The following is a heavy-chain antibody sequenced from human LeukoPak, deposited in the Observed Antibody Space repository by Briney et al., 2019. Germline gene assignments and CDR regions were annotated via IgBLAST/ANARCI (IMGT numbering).Heavy chain of an antibody. CDR3: ARDQYDILTGYLYWYFDL. CDR1: GFTFSSYG. CDR2: IWYDGSNK. J-gene: IGHJ2*01. Sequence: GRSLRLSRAASGFTFSSYGMHWVRQAPGKGLEWVAVIWYDGSNKYYADSVKGRFTISRDNSKNTLYLQMNSLRAEDTAVYYCARDQYDILTGYLYWYFDLWGRGTLVTVSS. V-gene: IGHV3-33*01. D-gene: IGHD3-9*01.